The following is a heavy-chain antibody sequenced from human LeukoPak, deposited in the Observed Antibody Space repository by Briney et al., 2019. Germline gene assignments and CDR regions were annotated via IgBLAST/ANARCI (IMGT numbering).Heavy chain of an antibody. CDR1: GFTVSSNY. Sequence: GGSLRLSCEASGFTVSSNYMSWVRQAPGKGLEWVSVIYSGGSTYYADSVKGRFTISRDNSKNTLYLQMNSLSAEDTAIYYCARHGYTSGWVRSWGQGTLVTVST. V-gene: IGHV3-53*01. CDR3: ARHGYTSGWVRS. D-gene: IGHD6-19*01. J-gene: IGHJ4*02. CDR2: IYSGGST.